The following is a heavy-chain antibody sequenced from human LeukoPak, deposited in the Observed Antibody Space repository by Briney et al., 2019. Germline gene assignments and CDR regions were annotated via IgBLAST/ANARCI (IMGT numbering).Heavy chain of an antibody. CDR1: GFTFSSYW. CDR2: IKQDGSEK. J-gene: IGHJ4*02. CDR3: ARGEAVAGNDH. D-gene: IGHD6-19*01. V-gene: IGHV3-7*01. Sequence: GGSLRLSCAASGFTFSSYWMSWVRQAPGKGLEWVANIKQDGSEKYYVDSVKGRFTISRDNSKNTLYLQMNSLRAEDTAMYYCARGEAVAGNDHWGQGIRVTVSS.